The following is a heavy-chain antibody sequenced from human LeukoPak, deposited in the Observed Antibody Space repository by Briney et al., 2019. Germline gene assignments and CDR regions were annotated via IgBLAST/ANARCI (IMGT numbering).Heavy chain of an antibody. CDR1: GFPVNKYE. J-gene: IGHJ4*02. CDR2: IDAGATST. V-gene: IGHV3-48*03. D-gene: IGHD2-21*02. Sequence: GGSLRLSCAASGFPVNKYEMHWVRQAPGKGLEWVSYIDAGATSTNYADSVWGRFTLSRDNAQNSVHLQMNSLRDEETAVYYCVRGRLLRSTKYFDYWGQGALVTVSS. CDR3: VRGRLLRSTKYFDY.